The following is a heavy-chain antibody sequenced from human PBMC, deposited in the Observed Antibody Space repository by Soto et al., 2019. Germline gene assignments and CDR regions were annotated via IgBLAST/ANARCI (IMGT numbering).Heavy chain of an antibody. D-gene: IGHD3-10*01. J-gene: IGHJ6*02. CDR2: IRYDGSNK. CDR3: ARDRTYYGSGSKGMDF. CDR1: GFTFSSYG. Sequence: GGSLRPSCVAAGFTFSSYGMHWVRQAPGKGLEWLAIIRYDGSNKYYGDSVKGRFTISRDNSKNTLYLEMNSLRAEDTAVYYCARDRTYYGSGSKGMDFWGQGTTVTVSS. V-gene: IGHV3-30*02.